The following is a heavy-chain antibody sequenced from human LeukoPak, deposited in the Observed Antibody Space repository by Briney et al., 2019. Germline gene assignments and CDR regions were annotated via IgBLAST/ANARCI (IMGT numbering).Heavy chain of an antibody. D-gene: IGHD3-9*01. V-gene: IGHV4-4*07. CDR3: ARHPYDILTGYYGPFSTQFDY. Sequence: PSETLSLTCTVSGGSINIYYWSWIRQPAGKGLEWIGRIYTSGSTNYNPSLKTRVTMSVDTSKNQFSLKLSSVTAADTAVYYCARHPYDILTGYYGPFSTQFDYWGQGTLVTVSS. CDR1: GGSINIYY. J-gene: IGHJ4*02. CDR2: IYTSGST.